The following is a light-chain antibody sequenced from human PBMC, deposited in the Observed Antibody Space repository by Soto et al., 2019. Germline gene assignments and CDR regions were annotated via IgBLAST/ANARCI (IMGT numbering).Light chain of an antibody. CDR1: QGISSY. CDR3: QQLNSYPIT. CDR2: AAS. J-gene: IGKJ5*01. V-gene: IGKV1-9*01. Sequence: IPLTHSPSSLSSPLGDRVTITCRASQGISSYLAWYQQKPGKAPKLLIYAASTLQSGVPSRFSGSGSGTDFTLTISSLQPEDFATYYCQQLNSYPITFGQGTRLEI.